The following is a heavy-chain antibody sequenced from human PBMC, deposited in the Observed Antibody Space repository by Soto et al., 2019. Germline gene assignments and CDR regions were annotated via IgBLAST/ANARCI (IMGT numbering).Heavy chain of an antibody. J-gene: IGHJ4*02. CDR1: GFTFSSYA. CDR3: AKGEAYYYDSSGYYLG. CDR2: ISGSGGST. V-gene: IGHV3-23*01. D-gene: IGHD3-22*01. Sequence: EVQLLESGGGLVQPGGSLRLSCAASGFTFSSYAMSWVRQAPGKGLEWVSAISGSGGSTYYADSVKGRFTISRDNSKNTPYRQMNSLRAEDTAGYYCAKGEAYYYDSSGYYLGWGQGTLVTVSS.